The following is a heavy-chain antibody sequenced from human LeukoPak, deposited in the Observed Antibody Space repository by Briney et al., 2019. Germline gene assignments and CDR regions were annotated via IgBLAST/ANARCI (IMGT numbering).Heavy chain of an antibody. J-gene: IGHJ4*02. CDR2: INLSSGGT. V-gene: IGHV1-2*02. CDR1: GYTFSDYY. CDR3: ARRKDTSGYDY. Sequence: GASVKVSCKASGYTFSDYYMHWVRQAPGQGLEWMGWINLSSGGTKYAQMFQGRTTVTRDTSISTAYMELSSLRSDDSAVYYCARRKDTSGYDYWGQGTLVTVSS. D-gene: IGHD3-22*01.